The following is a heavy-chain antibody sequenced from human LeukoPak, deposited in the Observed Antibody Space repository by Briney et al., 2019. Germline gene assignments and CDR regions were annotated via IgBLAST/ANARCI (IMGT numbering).Heavy chain of an antibody. CDR3: VRAVGGNDGRTFGY. Sequence: GGSLRLSCAASGFTFSSYWMHWVRRAPGKGLVWVSRVSSDGSITDYTDSVKGRFTISRDNAKNTLYLQMNSLRAEDTAMYYCVRAVGGNDGRTFGYWAQGTLVTVSS. J-gene: IGHJ4*02. CDR1: GFTFSSYW. CDR2: VSSDGSIT. V-gene: IGHV3-74*01. D-gene: IGHD3-3*01.